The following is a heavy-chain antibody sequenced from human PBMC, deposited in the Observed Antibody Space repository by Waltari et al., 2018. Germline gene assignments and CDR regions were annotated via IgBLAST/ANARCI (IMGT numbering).Heavy chain of an antibody. CDR2: MNPNSGNT. Sequence: QVQLVQSGAEVTKPGAAVKVSCKACGDTVTSYDINWVRQATGQGLEWMGWMNPNSGNTGYAQKFQGRVTITRNTSISTAYMELSSLRSEDTAVYYCASGSSSSWYVWGQGTLVTVSS. CDR3: ASGSSSSWYV. V-gene: IGHV1-8*03. CDR1: GDTVTSYD. D-gene: IGHD6-13*01. J-gene: IGHJ4*02.